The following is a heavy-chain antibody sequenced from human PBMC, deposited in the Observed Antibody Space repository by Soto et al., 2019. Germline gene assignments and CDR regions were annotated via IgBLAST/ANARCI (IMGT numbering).Heavy chain of an antibody. CDR1: GFTFSSYG. CDR2: ISYDGSNK. V-gene: IGHV3-30*18. J-gene: IGHJ4*02. Sequence: SLRLSCAASGFTFSSYGMHWVRQAPGKGLEWVAVISYDGSNKYYADSVKGRFTISRDNSKNTLYLQMNSLRAEDTAVYYCAKDDYDYVWGSYRLDYWGQGTLVTVSS. CDR3: AKDDYDYVWGSYRLDY. D-gene: IGHD3-16*02.